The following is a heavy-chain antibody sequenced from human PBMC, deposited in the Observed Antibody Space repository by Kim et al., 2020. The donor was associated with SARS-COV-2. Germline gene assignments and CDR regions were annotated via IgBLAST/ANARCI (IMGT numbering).Heavy chain of an antibody. Sequence: ASVKVSCKASGYIFASYGITWVRQAPGQGLEWMGWISAYNGKTNYAQKFQGRVSMTTDTSTSTVFMELRSLRSDDTAVYYCARGWNDMADVLDVWGQGTTVTVSS. D-gene: IGHD1-1*01. CDR3: ARGWNDMADVLDV. CDR1: GYIFASYG. V-gene: IGHV1-18*01. CDR2: ISAYNGKT. J-gene: IGHJ6*02.